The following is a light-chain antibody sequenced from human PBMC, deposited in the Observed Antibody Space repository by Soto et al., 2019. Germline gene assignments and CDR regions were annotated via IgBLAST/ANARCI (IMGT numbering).Light chain of an antibody. CDR2: KAS. V-gene: IGKV1-5*03. CDR3: QQYERYPMT. J-gene: IGKJ4*01. CDR1: QSISSW. Sequence: DSQMTQYPSTLSASVGDRVTITCRASQSISSWLAGYQQKPGKAPKLLISKASTLQSGVPPRFSGSGYGTEFTLTISSLQPDDFATYYCQQYERYPMTVGGGTKVEIK.